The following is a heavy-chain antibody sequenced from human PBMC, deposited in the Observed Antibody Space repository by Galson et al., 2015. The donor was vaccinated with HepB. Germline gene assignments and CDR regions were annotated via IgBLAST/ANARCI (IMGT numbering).Heavy chain of an antibody. CDR2: TYYRSKWSN. Sequence: CAISGDSVSSNNAAWNWIRQSPSRGLEWLGRTYYRSKWSNEYALSVKSRVIINADTSRNQFSLQLNSVIPEDTAVYYCARYVGGTGRFDYWGQGTLVTVSS. V-gene: IGHV6-1*01. J-gene: IGHJ4*02. CDR3: ARYVGGTGRFDY. CDR1: GDSVSSNNAA. D-gene: IGHD1-26*01.